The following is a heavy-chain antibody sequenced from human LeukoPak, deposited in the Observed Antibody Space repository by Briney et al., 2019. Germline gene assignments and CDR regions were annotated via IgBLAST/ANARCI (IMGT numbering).Heavy chain of an antibody. D-gene: IGHD3-10*02. CDR1: GFTFSNYY. CDR3: AELGITMIGGV. V-gene: IGHV3-7*01. Sequence: GGSLRLSCAASGFTFSNYYMSWVRQAPGKGLEWVANIKEDGSAKYYMDSVKGRFTISRDNAKNSLYLQMNSLRAEDTAVYYCAELGITMIGGVWGKGTTVTISS. CDR2: IKEDGSAK. J-gene: IGHJ6*04.